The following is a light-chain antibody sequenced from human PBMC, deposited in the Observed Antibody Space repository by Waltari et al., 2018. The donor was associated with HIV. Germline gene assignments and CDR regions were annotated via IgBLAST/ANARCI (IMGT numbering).Light chain of an antibody. CDR1: SSNIGSNT. J-gene: IGLJ2*01. CDR3: AAWDDSLNGPGVV. V-gene: IGLV1-44*01. CDR2: SNK. Sequence: QSVLTQPPSASGTPGQRVTISCSGSSSNIGSNTVNWYQQLPGTAPKLLIYSNKQRPSGVPDRFSGSKSGTSASLAISGLQSEDEADYYCAAWDDSLNGPGVVFGGGTKLTVL.